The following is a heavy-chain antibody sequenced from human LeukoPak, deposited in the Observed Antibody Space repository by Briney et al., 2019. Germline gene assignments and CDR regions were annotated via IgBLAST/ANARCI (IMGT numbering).Heavy chain of an antibody. Sequence: GGSLRLSCAASGFTFSSYSMNWVRQAPGKGLEWVSAISGSGGSTYYADSVKGRFTISRDNSKNTLYLQMNSLRAEDTAVYYCAKHMARYYGSGSYDYWGQGTLVTVSS. D-gene: IGHD3-10*01. CDR2: ISGSGGST. CDR1: GFTFSSYS. J-gene: IGHJ4*02. CDR3: AKHMARYYGSGSYDY. V-gene: IGHV3-23*01.